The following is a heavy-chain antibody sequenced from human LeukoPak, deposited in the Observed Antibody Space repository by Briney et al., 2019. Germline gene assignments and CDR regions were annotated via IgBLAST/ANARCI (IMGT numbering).Heavy chain of an antibody. Sequence: GESLKISCKGSGYSFTSYWIGWVRQMPGKGLEWMGIIYPGDSDTRYSTSFQGQVTISADKSISTAYLQWSSLKASDTPMYYCARGPSYDSSGYYFDYWGQGTLVTVSS. CDR3: ARGPSYDSSGYYFDY. J-gene: IGHJ4*02. CDR2: IYPGDSDT. D-gene: IGHD3-22*01. CDR1: GYSFTSYW. V-gene: IGHV5-51*01.